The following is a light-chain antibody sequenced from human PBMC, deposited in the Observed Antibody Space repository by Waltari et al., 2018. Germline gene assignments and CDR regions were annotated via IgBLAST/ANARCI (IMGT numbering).Light chain of an antibody. Sequence: EIVLTQSPCPLSLSPGERATLSCRASQSVSGSYLAWYQQKPGQAPRLLIYGASSRAPGVPDRFGGSGSGTDFTLTISRLEPEDFAVYYCQQYGNSPRYTFGQGTKLEIK. CDR3: QQYGNSPRYT. CDR2: GAS. V-gene: IGKV3-20*01. J-gene: IGKJ2*01. CDR1: QSVSGSY.